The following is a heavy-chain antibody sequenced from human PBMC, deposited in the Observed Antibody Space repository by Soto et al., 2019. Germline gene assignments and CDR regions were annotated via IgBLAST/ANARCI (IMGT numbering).Heavy chain of an antibody. CDR1: GDSVSSNSAA. J-gene: IGHJ6*02. V-gene: IGHV6-1*01. D-gene: IGHD3-10*01. CDR3: TGITSFRGMDV. Sequence: SQTLSLTCAISGDSVSSNSAAWNLSMQSPSRGLEWLGRTYYRSKWNNDYALSVKRRITINPDTPKNQVSLHLYSVTPEDTAVYYCTGITSFRGMDVWGQGTPVTVSS. CDR2: TYYRSKWNN.